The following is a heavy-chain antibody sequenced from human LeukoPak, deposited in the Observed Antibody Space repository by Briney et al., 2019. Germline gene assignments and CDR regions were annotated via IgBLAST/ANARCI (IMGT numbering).Heavy chain of an antibody. CDR1: GYTFTGYY. Sequence: ASVKVSCKASGYTFTGYYMHWVRQAPGQGLEWMGLINPNSVGTNYAQTFQGRVTMTRDTAISTAYMQLSRLRSDDKAVYYCARKRDRSWFDPWGKGTLVTVSS. CDR3: ARKRDRSWFDP. J-gene: IGHJ5*02. CDR2: INPNSVGT. V-gene: IGHV1-2*02. D-gene: IGHD1-14*01.